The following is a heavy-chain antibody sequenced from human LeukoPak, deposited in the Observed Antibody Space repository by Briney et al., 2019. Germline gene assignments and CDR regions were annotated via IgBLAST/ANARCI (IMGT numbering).Heavy chain of an antibody. D-gene: IGHD5-12*01. CDR3: ARDRAIVASDY. Sequence: PGGSLRLSCAASGFTFYRYWMSWVRQAPGKGLEWVANIKQDGNEKYYVDSVKGRFTISRDNAKNSLYLQMNSLRAEDTAVYYCARDRAIVASDYWGQGTLVNVAS. V-gene: IGHV3-7*01. CDR2: IKQDGNEK. CDR1: GFTFYRYW. J-gene: IGHJ4*02.